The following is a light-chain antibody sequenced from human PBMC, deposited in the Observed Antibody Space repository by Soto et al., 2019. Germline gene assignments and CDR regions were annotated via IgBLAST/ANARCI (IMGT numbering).Light chain of an antibody. CDR2: EVS. V-gene: IGLV2-14*03. CDR1: SSDVGGYNY. J-gene: IGLJ7*01. Sequence: QSVLTQPRSVSGSPGQSITISCTGSSSDVGGYNYVSWYQQHPGKAPKVMIYEVSNRPSGVSWRFSGSKSGNTASLTISGLQAEDEADYYCSSYTSSSTLSFGGGTQLTVL. CDR3: SSYTSSSTLS.